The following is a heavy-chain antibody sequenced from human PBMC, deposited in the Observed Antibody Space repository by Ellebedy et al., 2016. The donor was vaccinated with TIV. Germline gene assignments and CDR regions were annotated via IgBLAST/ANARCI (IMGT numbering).Heavy chain of an antibody. J-gene: IGHJ6*03. CDR2: INHSGST. V-gene: IGHV4-34*01. CDR1: GGSFSGYY. D-gene: IGHD1-1*01. Sequence: SETLSLXCAVYGGSFSGYYWSWIRQPPGKGLEWIGEINHSGSTNYNPSLKSRVTISVDTSKNQFSLKLSSVTAADTAVYYCARQSRTSHTYYYYYMDVWGKGTTVTVSS. CDR3: ARQSRTSHTYYYYYMDV.